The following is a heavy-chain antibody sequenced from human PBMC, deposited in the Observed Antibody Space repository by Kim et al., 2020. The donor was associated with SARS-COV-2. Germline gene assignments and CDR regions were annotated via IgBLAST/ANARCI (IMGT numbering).Heavy chain of an antibody. D-gene: IGHD3-10*01. CDR1: GFTFSSYA. Sequence: GGSLRLSCAASGFTFSSYAMHWVRQAPGKGLEWVAVISYDGSNKYYADSVKGRFTISRDNSKNTLYLQMNSLRAEDTAVYYCASGVWFGELSPPFDYWG. J-gene: IGHJ4*01. CDR3: ASGVWFGELSPPFDY. CDR2: ISYDGSNK. V-gene: IGHV3-30*04.